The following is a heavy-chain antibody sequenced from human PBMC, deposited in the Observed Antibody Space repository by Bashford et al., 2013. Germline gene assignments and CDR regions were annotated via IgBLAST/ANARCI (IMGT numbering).Heavy chain of an antibody. D-gene: IGHD1-14*01. CDR3: AKGTGKYYFDY. CDR2: ISGSGGST. Sequence: VRQAPGKGLEWVSAISGSGGSTYYADSVKGRFTISRDNSKNTLYLQMNSLRAEDTAVYYCAKGTGKYYFDYWGQGTLVTVSS. J-gene: IGHJ4*02. V-gene: IGHV3-23*01.